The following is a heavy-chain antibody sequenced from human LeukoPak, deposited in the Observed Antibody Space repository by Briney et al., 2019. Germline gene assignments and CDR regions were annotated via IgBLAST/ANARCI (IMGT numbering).Heavy chain of an antibody. D-gene: IGHD3-10*01. CDR3: ARGARFYGSGSYDY. V-gene: IGHV3-48*04. Sequence: GGSLRLSCAASGFTFSSYSMNWVRQAPGKGLEWISYISDSAASIYYADSVRGRFTISRDNAKNSLFLQMDSLRAEDTAVYYCARGARFYGSGSYDYWGRGTLVTVSS. CDR1: GFTFSSYS. CDR2: ISDSAASI. J-gene: IGHJ4*02.